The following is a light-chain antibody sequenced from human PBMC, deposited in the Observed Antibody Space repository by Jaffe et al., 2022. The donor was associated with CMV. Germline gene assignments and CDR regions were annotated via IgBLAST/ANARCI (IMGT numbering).Light chain of an antibody. CDR1: QNINKY. Sequence: DIQMTQSPLSLSASVGDRVTITCRASQNINKYLNWYQQKPGKAPKLLIYGASSLHSGVPARFSGSGSETDFTLSISSLQPEDFATYVCQQSYTMPVTFGQGTKVEIE. J-gene: IGKJ1*01. CDR2: GAS. CDR3: QQSYTMPVT. V-gene: IGKV1-39*01.